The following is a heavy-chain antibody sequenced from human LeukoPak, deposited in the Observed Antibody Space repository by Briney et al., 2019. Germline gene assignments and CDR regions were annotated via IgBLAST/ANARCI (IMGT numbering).Heavy chain of an antibody. CDR1: GGSFSGYY. CDR2: IYYSGST. V-gene: IGHV4-59*01. CDR3: TRSTNLEAFDI. J-gene: IGHJ3*02. Sequence: SETLSLTCAVYGGSFSGYYWSWIRQPPGKGLEWIGYIYYSGSTNYNPSLKSRVTVSVDTSKNQCSLKLSSVTTADTAVYYCTRSTNLEAFDIWGQGTMVTVSS. D-gene: IGHD2-8*01.